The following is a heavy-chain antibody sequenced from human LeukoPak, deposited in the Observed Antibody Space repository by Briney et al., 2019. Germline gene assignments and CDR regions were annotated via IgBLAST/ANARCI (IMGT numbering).Heavy chain of an antibody. CDR3: ARRSSSWYQVIDY. CDR2: INHSGST. CDR1: GGSFSGYY. V-gene: IGHV4-34*01. J-gene: IGHJ4*02. Sequence: SETLSLTCVVYGGSFSGYYWSWIRQPPGKGLEWIGEINHSGSTNYNPSLKSRVTISVDTSKNQFSLKLSSVTAADTAVYYRARRSSSWYQVIDYWGQGTLVTVSS. D-gene: IGHD6-13*01.